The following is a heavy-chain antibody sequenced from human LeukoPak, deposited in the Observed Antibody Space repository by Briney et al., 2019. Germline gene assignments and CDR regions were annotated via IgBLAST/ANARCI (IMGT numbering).Heavy chain of an antibody. Sequence: GGSLRLSCAASGFTFSDYYMSWIRQAPGKGLEWVSYISSSGSTIYYADSVKGRFTISRDNAKNSLYLQMNSLRAEDTAVYYCARTMQDTAMLLYYYYYGMDVWGQGATVTVSS. CDR1: GFTFSDYY. CDR3: ARTMQDTAMLLYYYYYGMDV. D-gene: IGHD5-18*01. CDR2: ISSSGSTI. J-gene: IGHJ6*02. V-gene: IGHV3-11*01.